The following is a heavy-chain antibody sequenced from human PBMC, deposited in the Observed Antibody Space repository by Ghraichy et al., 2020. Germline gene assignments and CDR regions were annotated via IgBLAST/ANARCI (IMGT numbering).Heavy chain of an antibody. V-gene: IGHV3-23*01. CDR3: AKGASDSSGYPPMDV. CDR1: GFTFSSYA. CDR2: ISGSGGST. J-gene: IGHJ6*02. Sequence: ETLSLTCAASGFTFSSYAMSWVRQAPGKGLEWVSAISGSGGSTYYADSVKGRFTISRDNSKNTLYLQMNSLRAEDTAVYYCAKGASDSSGYPPMDVWGQGTTVTVSS. D-gene: IGHD3-22*01.